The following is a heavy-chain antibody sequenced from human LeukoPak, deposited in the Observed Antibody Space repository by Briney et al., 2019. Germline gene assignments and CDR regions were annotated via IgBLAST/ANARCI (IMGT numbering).Heavy chain of an antibody. D-gene: IGHD3-10*01. CDR2: IYYSGST. V-gene: IGHV4-39*07. CDR1: GGSISSSSYY. J-gene: IGHJ4*02. Sequence: PSETLSLTCTVSGGSISSSSYYWGWIRQPPGKGLEWIGSIYYSGSTYYNPSPKSRVTISVDTSKNQFSLKLSSVTAADTAVYYCARDRKLLWFGESDYWGQGTLVTVSS. CDR3: ARDRKLLWFGESDY.